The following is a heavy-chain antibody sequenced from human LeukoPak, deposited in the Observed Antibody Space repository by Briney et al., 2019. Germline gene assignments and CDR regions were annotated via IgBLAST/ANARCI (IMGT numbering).Heavy chain of an antibody. V-gene: IGHV3-74*01. CDR2: INGDGSNR. J-gene: IGHJ4*02. CDR1: GFTFSRHW. CDR3: ARDPEVYTSGGIIVPVFDY. D-gene: IGHD3-16*02. Sequence: GGSLRLSCAASGFTFSRHWIHWVRQAPGKGLVWVSRINGDGSNRIYADSVEGRFTISRDNAKNTVYLEMNSLRAEDTAVYYCARDPEVYTSGGIIVPVFDYWGQGTLVTVSS.